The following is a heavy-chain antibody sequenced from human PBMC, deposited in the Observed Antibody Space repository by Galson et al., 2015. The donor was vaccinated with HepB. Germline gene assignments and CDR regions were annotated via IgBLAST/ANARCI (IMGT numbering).Heavy chain of an antibody. J-gene: IGHJ6*02. CDR2: ISAYNGNT. Sequence: SVKVSCKASGYTFTSYGISWVRQAPGQGLEWMGWISAYNGNTNYAQKLQGRVTMTTDTSTSTAYMELRSLRSDDTAVYYCARDYLSGWYKDYYYGMDVWGQGTTVTVSS. V-gene: IGHV1-18*01. CDR3: ARDYLSGWYKDYYYGMDV. D-gene: IGHD6-19*01. CDR1: GYTFTSYG.